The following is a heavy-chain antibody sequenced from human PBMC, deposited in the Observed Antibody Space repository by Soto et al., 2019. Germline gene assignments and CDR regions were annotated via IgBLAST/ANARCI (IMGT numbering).Heavy chain of an antibody. CDR1: GFTFSSYG. Sequence: QVQLVESGGGVVQPGRSLRLSGAASGFTFSSYGMHWVRQAPGKGLEWVAVIWYDGSKKYYADSVKGRFTISRDNSKNTLYLPMTSLRAEDTAVYYCARDQVEVAGIFDYWGQGTLVTVSS. CDR3: ARDQVEVAGIFDY. D-gene: IGHD6-19*01. V-gene: IGHV3-33*01. J-gene: IGHJ4*02. CDR2: IWYDGSKK.